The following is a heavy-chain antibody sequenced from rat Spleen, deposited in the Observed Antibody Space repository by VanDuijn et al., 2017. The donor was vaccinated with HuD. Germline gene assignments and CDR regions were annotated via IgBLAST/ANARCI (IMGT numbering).Heavy chain of an antibody. J-gene: IGHJ2*01. D-gene: IGHD1-10*01. CDR3: ARRGYNNYFFDY. CDR1: GFTFSDFY. V-gene: IGHV5-7*01. CDR2: ISYDGSST. Sequence: EVQLVESGGGLVQPGGSMTLSCAASGFTFSDFYMAWVRQAPTKGLEWVATISYDGSSTYYRDSVKGRFTISRDNAKSTPYLKMDSLRSEDTATYYCARRGYNNYFFDYWGQGVMVTVSA.